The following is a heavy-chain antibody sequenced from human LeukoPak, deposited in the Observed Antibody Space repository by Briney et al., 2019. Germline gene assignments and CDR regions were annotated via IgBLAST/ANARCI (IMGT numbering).Heavy chain of an antibody. CDR2: ISYDGSNK. V-gene: IGHV3-30*04. J-gene: IGHJ4*02. CDR1: GFTFGSYA. CDR3: ARDYPYSSSWYFDY. D-gene: IGHD6-13*01. Sequence: GGSLRLSCAASGFTFGSYAMHWVRQAPGKGLEWVAVISYDGSNKYYADSVKGRFTISRDNSKNTLYLQMNSLRAEDTAVYYCARDYPYSSSWYFDYWGQGTLVTVSS.